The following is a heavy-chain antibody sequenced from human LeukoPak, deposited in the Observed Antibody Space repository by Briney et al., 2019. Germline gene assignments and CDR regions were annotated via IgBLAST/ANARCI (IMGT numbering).Heavy chain of an antibody. Sequence: GGSLRLSCAASGFTSSDYYMSWIRQAPGKGLEWVSYISSSGSTIYYADSVKGRFTIFRDNAKNSLYLQMNSLRAEDTAVYYCARDPGTVTTGNYFDYWGQGTLVTVSS. V-gene: IGHV3-11*01. CDR1: GFTSSDYY. J-gene: IGHJ4*02. CDR2: ISSSGSTI. D-gene: IGHD4-11*01. CDR3: ARDPGTVTTGNYFDY.